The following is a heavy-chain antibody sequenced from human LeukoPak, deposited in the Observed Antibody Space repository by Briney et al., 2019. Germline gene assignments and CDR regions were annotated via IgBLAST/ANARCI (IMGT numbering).Heavy chain of an antibody. D-gene: IGHD6-13*01. CDR2: TYYRSKWYN. J-gene: IGHJ6*03. CDR3: ARGAAGTGGDYYYYYYMDV. CDR1: GDSVSSNSAA. V-gene: IGHV6-1*01. Sequence: SQTLSLTCAISGDSVSSNSAAWNWIRQSPSRGLEWLGRTYYRSKWYNDYAVSVKSRITINPDTSKNQFSLQLNPVTPEDTAVYYCARGAAGTGGDYYYYYYMDVWGKGTTVTVSS.